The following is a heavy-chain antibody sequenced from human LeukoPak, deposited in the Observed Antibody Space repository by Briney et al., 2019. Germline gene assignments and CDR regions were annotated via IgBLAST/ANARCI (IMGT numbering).Heavy chain of an antibody. V-gene: IGHV5-51*01. CDR3: ARRREYSYDSSSYNNWFDP. CDR1: GYSFTTNW. Sequence: GESLKISCKSSGYSFTTNWIGWVRQMPGKGLEWMGIIYPGDSDIRYSPSFQGQVTISADKSISTAYLQWSSLKASDTAMYYCARRREYSYDSSSYNNWFDPWGQGTLVTVSS. J-gene: IGHJ5*02. CDR2: IYPGDSDI. D-gene: IGHD3-22*01.